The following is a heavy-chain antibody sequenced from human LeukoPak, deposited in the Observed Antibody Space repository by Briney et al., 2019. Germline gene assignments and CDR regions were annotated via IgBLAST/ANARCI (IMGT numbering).Heavy chain of an antibody. CDR1: GFTFSSYA. CDR2: ISGSGGST. D-gene: IGHD2-15*01. J-gene: IGHJ6*03. V-gene: IGHV3-23*01. CDR3: ARGEVVTASLPDFYYYYMDV. Sequence: GGSLRLSCAASGFTFSSYAMSWVRQAPGKGLEWVSAISGSGGSTYYADSVKCRFTISRDNSKNTLYLQMNSLRAEDTAVYYCARGEVVTASLPDFYYYYMDVWGKGTTVTISS.